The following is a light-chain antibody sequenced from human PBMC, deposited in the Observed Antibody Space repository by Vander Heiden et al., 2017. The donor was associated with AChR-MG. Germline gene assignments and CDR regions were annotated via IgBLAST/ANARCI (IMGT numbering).Light chain of an antibody. V-gene: IGKV1-39*01. CDR2: SAS. CDR3: QQSIAIPFT. J-gene: IGKJ3*01. Sequence: DIQMTQSPSSLPASVGDRVTITCRASQSIGIYLNWYQQKPGKAPSLLIYSASNLESGVPSRFSGSGSGADFTLTISSLQPDDFATYYCQQSIAIPFTFGLGTKVHIK. CDR1: QSIGIY.